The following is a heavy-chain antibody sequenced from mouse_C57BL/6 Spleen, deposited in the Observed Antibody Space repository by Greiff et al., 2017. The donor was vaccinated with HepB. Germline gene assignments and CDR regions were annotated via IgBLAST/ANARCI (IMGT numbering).Heavy chain of an antibody. D-gene: IGHD1-1*01. J-gene: IGHJ2*01. Sequence: EVQLQQSGAELVRPGASVKLSCTASGFNIKDDYMHWVKQRPEQGLEWIGWIAPENGDTEYASKFQGKATITADTSSNPAYLQLSSLTSEATAVYYGTTDDYGSIYFDYWGQGTTLTVSS. CDR1: GFNIKDDY. V-gene: IGHV14-4*01. CDR3: TTDDYGSIYFDY. CDR2: IAPENGDT.